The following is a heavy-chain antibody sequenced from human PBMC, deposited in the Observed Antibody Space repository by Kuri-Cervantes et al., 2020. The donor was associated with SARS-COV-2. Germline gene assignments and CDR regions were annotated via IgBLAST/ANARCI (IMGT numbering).Heavy chain of an antibody. CDR2: IYTSGST. V-gene: IGHV4-4*07. J-gene: IGHJ3*02. CDR3: ARHTIFGAHDAFDI. CDR1: GGSISSYY. D-gene: IGHD3-3*01. Sequence: SETLSLTCTVPGGSISSYYWSWIRQPAGKRLEWIGRIYTSGSTNYNPSLKSRVTMSVDTSKNQFSLKLSSVTAADTAVYYCARHTIFGAHDAFDIWGQGTMVTVSS.